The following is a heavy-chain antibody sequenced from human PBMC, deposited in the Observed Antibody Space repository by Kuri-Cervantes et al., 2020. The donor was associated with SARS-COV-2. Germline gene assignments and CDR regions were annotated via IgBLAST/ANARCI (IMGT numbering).Heavy chain of an antibody. J-gene: IGHJ4*02. CDR1: GGSISSSSYY. V-gene: IGHV4-39*07. Sequence: GSLRLSCTVSGGSISSSSYYRGWIRQPPGKGLEWIGSIYYSGSTYYNPSLKSRVTISVDTSKNQFSLKLSSVTAADTAVYYCGRGPAAIITPYFDYWGQGTLVTVSS. CDR3: GRGPAAIITPYFDY. CDR2: IYYSGST. D-gene: IGHD2-2*01.